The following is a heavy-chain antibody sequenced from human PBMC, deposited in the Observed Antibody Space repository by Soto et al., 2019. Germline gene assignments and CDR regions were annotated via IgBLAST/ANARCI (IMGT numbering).Heavy chain of an antibody. Sequence: GSLRLSCADSGXTFSTYTMNWVRQAPGKGLEWGSGIIENGRFKYYADSVKGRFTISREDSKKMMFLKMSSLRAGDTAVYYCAKSGPTNFFDHWGQGSLGTVSS. V-gene: IGHV3-23*01. CDR1: GXTFSTYT. J-gene: IGHJ4*02. CDR2: IIENGRFK. D-gene: IGHD1-26*01. CDR3: AKSGPTNFFDH.